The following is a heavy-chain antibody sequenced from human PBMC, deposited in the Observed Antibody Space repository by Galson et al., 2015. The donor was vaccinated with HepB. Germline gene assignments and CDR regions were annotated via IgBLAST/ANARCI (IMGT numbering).Heavy chain of an antibody. CDR3: SWRITMVRGVIARTYYFDY. D-gene: IGHD3-10*01. CDR1: GGTFSSYA. V-gene: IGHV1-69*06. CDR2: IIPIFGTA. Sequence: SVKVSCKASGGTFSSYAISWVRQAPGQGLEWMGGIIPIFGTANYAQKFQGRVTITADKSTSTAYMGLSSLRSEDTAVYYCSWRITMVRGVIARTYYFDYWGQGTLVTVSS. J-gene: IGHJ4*02.